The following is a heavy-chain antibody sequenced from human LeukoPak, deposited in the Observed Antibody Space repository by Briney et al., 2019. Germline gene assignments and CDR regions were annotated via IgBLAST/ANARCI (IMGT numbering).Heavy chain of an antibody. J-gene: IGHJ6*02. CDR1: GGSMSSYY. CDR3: ARRGRYGAGPLYYSYGMDV. Sequence: SETLSLTCTVSGGSMSSYYWSWIRQPPGKGLEWIGYIFYSGNANYNPSLKSRVTISVDTSKTQFSLRLSSVTAADTAVYYCARRGRYGAGPLYYSYGMDVWGQGTTVAVSS. CDR2: IFYSGNA. V-gene: IGHV4-59*08. D-gene: IGHD3-10*01.